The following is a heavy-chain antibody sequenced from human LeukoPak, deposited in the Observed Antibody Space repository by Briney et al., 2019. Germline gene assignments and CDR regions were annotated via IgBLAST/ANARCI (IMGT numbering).Heavy chain of an antibody. CDR3: ARDQTHSSSSFAFDI. V-gene: IGHV1-46*01. D-gene: IGHD6-6*01. CDR2: INPSGGNT. Sequence: ASAKVSCKASGYTFTNYYIHWLRQAPGQGLEWMGFINPSGGNTSYAQRFQGRVTMTRDTSTSTVYLELSSLRSEDTAVYYCARDQTHSSSSFAFDIWGQGTMVTVSS. CDR1: GYTFTNYY. J-gene: IGHJ3*02.